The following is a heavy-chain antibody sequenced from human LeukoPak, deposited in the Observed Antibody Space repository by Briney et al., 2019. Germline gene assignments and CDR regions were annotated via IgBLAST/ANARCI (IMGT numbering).Heavy chain of an antibody. D-gene: IGHD6-19*01. CDR1: GGSISSHY. CDR2: IYYSGST. CDR3: ARGNSSGWYYFDY. Sequence: PSETLSLTCTVSGGSISSHYWSWIRQPPGKRLEWIGYIYYSGSTNYNPSLKSRVTISVDTSKNQFSLKLSSVTAADTAVYYCARGNSSGWYYFDYWGQGTLVTVSS. V-gene: IGHV4-59*11. J-gene: IGHJ4*02.